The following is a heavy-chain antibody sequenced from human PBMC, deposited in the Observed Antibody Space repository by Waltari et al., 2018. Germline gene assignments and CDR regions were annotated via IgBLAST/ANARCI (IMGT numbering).Heavy chain of an antibody. CDR1: GGSFSGYY. Sequence: QVQLQQWGAGLLKPSETLSLTCAVYGGSFSGYYWSWIRQPPGKGLEWIGEINHSGSTNHNPSLKSRVTISVDTSKNQFSLKLSSVTAADTAVYYCARGDSSGWLGGYYYYYGMDVWGQGTTVTVSS. V-gene: IGHV4-34*01. J-gene: IGHJ6*02. CDR3: ARGDSSGWLGGYYYYYGMDV. D-gene: IGHD6-19*01. CDR2: INHSGST.